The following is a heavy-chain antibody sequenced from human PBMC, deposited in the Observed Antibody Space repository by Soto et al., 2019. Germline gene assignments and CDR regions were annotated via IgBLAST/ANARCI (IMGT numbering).Heavy chain of an antibody. CDR3: ARGREDIVVVVAATAFDI. V-gene: IGHV1-3*01. CDR1: GYSFTANS. J-gene: IGHJ3*02. Sequence: ASVKVSCKASGYSFTANSMHWVRQAPGQRLEWMGWINANNGNTKYSQKFQGRVTMTRNTSTSTAYMELSSLRSEDTAVYYCARGREDIVVVVAATAFDIWXQGTMVTVSS. D-gene: IGHD2-15*01. CDR2: INANNGNT.